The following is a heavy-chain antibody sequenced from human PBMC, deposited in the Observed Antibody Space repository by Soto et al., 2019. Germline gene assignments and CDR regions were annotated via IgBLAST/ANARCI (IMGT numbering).Heavy chain of an antibody. J-gene: IGHJ6*03. D-gene: IGHD1-26*01. CDR3: AKGWDRGYYYYYMDV. Sequence: GGSLRLSCAASGFTFSNYAMTWVRQAPGKGLEWVSAITGSGDRTFYADSVKGRFTISSDNSKNTLFLQMNRLRAEDTAVYFCAKGWDRGYYYYYMDVWGKGATVTVSS. CDR2: ITGSGDRT. V-gene: IGHV3-23*01. CDR1: GFTFSNYA.